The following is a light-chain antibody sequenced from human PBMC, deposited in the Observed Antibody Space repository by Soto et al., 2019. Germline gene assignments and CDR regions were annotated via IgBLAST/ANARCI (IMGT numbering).Light chain of an antibody. V-gene: IGKV1-6*01. CDR2: AAS. CDR1: QGIRND. CDR3: LQDYNYPGT. Sequence: AIQMTQSPSSLFASVGDRVTITCRAIQGIRNDLGWYQQKPGKAPKLLIYAASSLQSGVPSRFSGSGSGTDFTLTISSLKHEDFATYYCLQDYNYPGTFGQGTKVDI. J-gene: IGKJ1*01.